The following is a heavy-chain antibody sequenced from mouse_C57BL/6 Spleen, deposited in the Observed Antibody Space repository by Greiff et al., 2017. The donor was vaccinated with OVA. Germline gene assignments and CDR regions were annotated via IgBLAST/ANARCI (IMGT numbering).Heavy chain of an antibody. CDR1: GYAFSSSW. J-gene: IGHJ1*03. D-gene: IGHD1-1*01. Sequence: QVQLKQSGPELVKPGASVKISCKASGYAFSSSWMNWVKQRPGKGLEWIGRIYPGDGDTNYNGKFKGKATLTADKSSSTAYMQLSSLTSEDSAVYYCASPTVMRWYCDVWGTGTTVTVSS. CDR2: IYPGDGDT. CDR3: ASPTVMRWYCDV. V-gene: IGHV1-82*01.